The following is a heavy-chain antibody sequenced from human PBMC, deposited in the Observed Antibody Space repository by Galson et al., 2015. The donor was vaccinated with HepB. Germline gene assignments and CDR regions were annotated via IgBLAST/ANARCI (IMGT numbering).Heavy chain of an antibody. V-gene: IGHV1-8*01. CDR3: ARGNLYYDFWSGYYTGGVGFDY. D-gene: IGHD3-3*01. CDR2: MNPNSGNT. CDR1: GYTFTSYD. Sequence: SVKVSCKASGYTFTSYDINWVRQATGQGLEWMGWMNPNSGNTGYAQKFQGRVTMTRNTSISTAYMELSSLRSEDTAVYYCARGNLYYDFWSGYYTGGVGFDYWGQGTLVTVSS. J-gene: IGHJ4*02.